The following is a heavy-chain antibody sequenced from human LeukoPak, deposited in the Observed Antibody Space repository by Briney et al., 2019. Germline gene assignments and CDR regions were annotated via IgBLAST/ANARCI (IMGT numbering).Heavy chain of an antibody. Sequence: SETLSLTCTVSGGSISSYYWSWIRQPPGKGLEWIGYIYYSGSTNYNPSLKSRVTISVDTSKNQFSLKLSSVTAADTAVYYCARSRVPYCSSTSCYAVNFQHWGQGTLVTVSS. CDR3: ARSRVPYCSSTSCYAVNFQH. D-gene: IGHD2-2*01. CDR1: GGSISSYY. V-gene: IGHV4-59*08. CDR2: IYYSGST. J-gene: IGHJ1*01.